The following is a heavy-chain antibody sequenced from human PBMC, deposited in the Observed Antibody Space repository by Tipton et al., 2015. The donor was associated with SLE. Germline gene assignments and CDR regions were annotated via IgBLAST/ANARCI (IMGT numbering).Heavy chain of an antibody. Sequence: SLRLSCAASGFTLSSYGMHWVRQAPGKGLEWVAVLWYDGSNKYYADSVKGRFTISRDNSKNTLYLQMNSLRAEDTAVYYCAKDPLGWNNWFDPWGQGTLVTVSS. D-gene: IGHD1-26*01. CDR2: LWYDGSNK. CDR3: AKDPLGWNNWFDP. CDR1: GFTLSSYG. V-gene: IGHV3-33*06. J-gene: IGHJ5*02.